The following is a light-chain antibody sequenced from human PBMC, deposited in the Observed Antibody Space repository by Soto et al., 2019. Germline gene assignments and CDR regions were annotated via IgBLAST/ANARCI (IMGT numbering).Light chain of an antibody. J-gene: IGLJ1*01. V-gene: IGLV2-8*01. Sequence: QSALTQPASVSGSPGQSITISCTGTSSDVGGYNYVSWYQQHPGKAPKLMIYEVNKRPSGVPDRFSGSKSGNTASLTVSGLQAEDEAYYYCSSYAGSNNFGVFGTGTKVTVL. CDR3: SSYAGSNNFGV. CDR1: SSDVGGYNY. CDR2: EVN.